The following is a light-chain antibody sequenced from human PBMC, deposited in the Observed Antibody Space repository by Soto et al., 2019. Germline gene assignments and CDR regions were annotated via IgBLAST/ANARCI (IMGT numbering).Light chain of an antibody. CDR3: QQYNKWPLWT. Sequence: EIVMTQSPATLSVSPGERATLSCRASQSVSSNLVWYQQKPGQAPRLLIYGTSTRATGIPARFSGSGSGTEFTITISSLQSEDIAVYHCQQYNKWPLWTFGQGTKVEIK. V-gene: IGKV3-15*01. CDR2: GTS. J-gene: IGKJ1*01. CDR1: QSVSSN.